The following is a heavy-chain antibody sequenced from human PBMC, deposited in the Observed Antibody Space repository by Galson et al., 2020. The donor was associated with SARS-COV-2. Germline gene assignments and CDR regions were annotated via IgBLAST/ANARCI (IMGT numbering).Heavy chain of an antibody. J-gene: IGHJ4*01. V-gene: IGHV3-23*01. CDR3: VKDHNYGTDVFDY. CDR2: ISGSGGAS. CDR1: GFSFSISA. Sequence: GGSLRLSYAASGFSFSISAMHWVRQPPGKGLEWVSLISGSGGASYYAASVKGRFAVSRDNPKNTLYLQMNSLRAEDTALYYCVKDHNYGTDVFDYGGGGILVSVS. D-gene: IGHD3-16*01.